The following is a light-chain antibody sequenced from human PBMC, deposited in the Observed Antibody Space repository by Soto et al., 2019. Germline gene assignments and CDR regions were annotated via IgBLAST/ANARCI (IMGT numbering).Light chain of an antibody. Sequence: EIVSTQSPATLALSPGDRATLSCRASQSVSSYLAWYQQKPGQAPRLLIYDASKRATGIPARFSGSGSGTDFTLTISSLEPEYSAVYYCQQRANWPHTFGQGTMLEI. J-gene: IGKJ2*01. CDR2: DAS. CDR1: QSVSSY. V-gene: IGKV3-11*01. CDR3: QQRANWPHT.